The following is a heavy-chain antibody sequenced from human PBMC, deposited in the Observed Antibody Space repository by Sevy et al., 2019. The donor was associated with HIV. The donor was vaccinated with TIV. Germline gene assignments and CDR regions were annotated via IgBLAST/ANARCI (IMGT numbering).Heavy chain of an antibody. V-gene: IGHV3-30-3*01. Sequence: GGSLRLSCAASGFAFTNYYAMHWVRQARGKGLEWVELISFDESDKYYADSVKGRFTISRDNFKNTLYLQMNSLTTEDTAVYYCARPRANYVDNYFFYAMDVWGQGTTVTVSS. CDR1: GFAFTNYYA. CDR2: ISFDESDK. D-gene: IGHD4-17*01. CDR3: ARPRANYVDNYFFYAMDV. J-gene: IGHJ6*02.